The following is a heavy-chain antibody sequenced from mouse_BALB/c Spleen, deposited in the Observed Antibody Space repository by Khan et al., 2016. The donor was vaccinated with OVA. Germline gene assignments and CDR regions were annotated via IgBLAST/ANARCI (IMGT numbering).Heavy chain of an antibody. Sequence: QVQLKESGPGLVAPSQSLSITCTVSGFSLCDYGVSWIRQPPGKGLEWLGVIWGGGSTYYNSALKSRLSISKDNSKSQVFLKMNSLQTDDTAIYYCAKGLLSYYFALDYWGQGTSVTVSS. CDR2: IWGGGST. V-gene: IGHV2-6-5*01. CDR1: GFSLCDYG. J-gene: IGHJ4*01. D-gene: IGHD3-1*01. CDR3: AKGLLSYYFALDY.